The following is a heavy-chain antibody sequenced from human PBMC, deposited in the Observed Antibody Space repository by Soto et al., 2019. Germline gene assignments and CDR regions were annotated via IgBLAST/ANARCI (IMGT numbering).Heavy chain of an antibody. Sequence: QAGGSLRLSCAASGFTFSSYAMHWVRQAPGKGLEWVAVISYDGSNKYYADSVKGRFTISRDNSKNTLYLQMNSLRAEDTAVYYCARLGLGPNYDSSGYYPNWFDPWGQGTLVTVSS. J-gene: IGHJ5*02. D-gene: IGHD3-22*01. CDR1: GFTFSSYA. V-gene: IGHV3-30-3*01. CDR2: ISYDGSNK. CDR3: ARLGLGPNYDSSGYYPNWFDP.